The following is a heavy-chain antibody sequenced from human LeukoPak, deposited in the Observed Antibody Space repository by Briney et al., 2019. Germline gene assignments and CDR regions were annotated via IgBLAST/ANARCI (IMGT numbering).Heavy chain of an antibody. CDR1: GGSFSGYY. Sequence: SETLSLTCAVYGGSFSGYYWSWIRQPPGKGLEWIGEINHSGSTNYNPSLKSRVTISVDTSKNQFSLKLSSVTAADTAVYYCARGNSSREMATIPYDYWGQGTLVTVSS. D-gene: IGHD5-24*01. CDR3: ARGNSSREMATIPYDY. CDR2: INHSGST. V-gene: IGHV4-34*01. J-gene: IGHJ4*02.